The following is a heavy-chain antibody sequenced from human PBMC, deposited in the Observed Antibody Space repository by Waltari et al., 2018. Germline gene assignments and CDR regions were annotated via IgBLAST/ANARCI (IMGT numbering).Heavy chain of an antibody. CDR3: ARGELNYLHYGSGSYYPLRWFDP. D-gene: IGHD3-10*01. CDR1: GGSFSGYY. CDR2: INHSGST. Sequence: QVQLQQWGAGLLKPSETLSLTCAVYGGSFSGYYWSWIRQPPGKGLEWIGEINHSGSTNYNPSLKSRVTISVDTSKNQFSLKLSSVTAADTAVYYCARGELNYLHYGSGSYYPLRWFDPWGQGTLVTVSS. J-gene: IGHJ5*02. V-gene: IGHV4-34*01.